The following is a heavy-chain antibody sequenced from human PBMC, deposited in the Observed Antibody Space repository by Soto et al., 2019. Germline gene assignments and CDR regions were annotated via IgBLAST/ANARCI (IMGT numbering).Heavy chain of an antibody. V-gene: IGHV1-69*04. CDR2: IIPILGIA. J-gene: IGHJ6*03. CDR1: GGTFSSYT. D-gene: IGHD6-19*01. Sequence: GASVKVSCKASGGTFSSYTISWVRQAPGQGLEWMGRIIPILGIANYAQKFQGRVTITADKSTSTAYMELSSLRSEDTAVYYCARDASSGWSQYYYYYYMDVWGKGTTVTVSS. CDR3: ARDASSGWSQYYYYYYMDV.